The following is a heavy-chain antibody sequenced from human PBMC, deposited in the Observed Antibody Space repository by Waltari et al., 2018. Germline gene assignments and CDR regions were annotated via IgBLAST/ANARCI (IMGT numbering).Heavy chain of an antibody. V-gene: IGHV4-31*03. CDR2: IFYTGST. CDR1: GESISSIGSY. J-gene: IGHJ4*02. D-gene: IGHD4-4*01. CDR3: TRGDYSGKPHPLDY. Sequence: QVQLQESGPGLVKPSQTLSLTCTVSGESISSIGSYWTWIRQHPGKGLEWIGYIFYTGSTDYHPSLKRRVSISLDKSSNQFSLKLTSVTAADTAMYYCTRGDYSGKPHPLDYWGQGTLVTVSS.